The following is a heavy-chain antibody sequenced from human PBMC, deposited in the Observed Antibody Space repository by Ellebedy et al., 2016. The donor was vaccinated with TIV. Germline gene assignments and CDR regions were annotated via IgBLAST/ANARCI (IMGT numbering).Heavy chain of an antibody. V-gene: IGHV3-48*01. CDR2: ISPTGSIT. CDR3: ATSDQGWQIPGFDH. J-gene: IGHJ4*02. CDR1: GFTFSHHH. D-gene: IGHD5-24*01. Sequence: GESLKISCAASGFTFSHHHMNWVRQAPGKGLEWVAYISPTGSITYYADSVKGRFTISKDNAKNSLSLQMNSLRAEDTAVYYCATSDQGWQIPGFDHWGQGTLVTVSS.